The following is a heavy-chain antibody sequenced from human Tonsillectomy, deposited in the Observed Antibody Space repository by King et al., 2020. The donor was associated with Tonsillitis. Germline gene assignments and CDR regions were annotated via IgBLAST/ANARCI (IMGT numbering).Heavy chain of an antibody. V-gene: IGHV1-18*04. CDR2: ISAYNGNT. J-gene: IGHJ6*02. CDR1: GYTFTSYD. Sequence: VQLVESGAEVKKPGASVKVSCKASGYTFTSYDISWVRQAPGQGLEWMGWISAYNGNTNYAQKLQGRVTMTTETSTSTAYMELRSLRSDDTAVYYCARSRMVRGVIIIYGMDVWGQGTTVTVSS. CDR3: ARSRMVRGVIIIYGMDV. D-gene: IGHD3-10*01.